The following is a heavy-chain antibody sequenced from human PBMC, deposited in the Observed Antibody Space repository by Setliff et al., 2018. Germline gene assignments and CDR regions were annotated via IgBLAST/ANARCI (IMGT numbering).Heavy chain of an antibody. CDR1: GFTFSSYA. J-gene: IGHJ4*02. CDR3: AKVYYYDSSGYLN. Sequence: LRLSCAASGFTFSSYAMSWVRQAPGKGLEWVSAISGSISSTYYADSVKGRFTISRDNSKNTLYLQMNSLGAEDTAVYYCAKVYYYDSSGYLNWGQGTLVT. D-gene: IGHD3-22*01. V-gene: IGHV3-23*01. CDR2: ISGSISST.